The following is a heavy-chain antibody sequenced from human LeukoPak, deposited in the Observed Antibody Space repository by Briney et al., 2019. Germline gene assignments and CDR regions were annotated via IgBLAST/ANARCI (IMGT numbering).Heavy chain of an antibody. CDR2: IGDRGATI. D-gene: IGHD3/OR15-3a*01. CDR3: ARDYRLSIFGLAGSKNAFDV. CDR1: GFTFSDYY. V-gene: IGHV3-11*04. J-gene: IGHJ3*01. Sequence: GGSLRLSCVTSGFTFSDYYMSWIRQAPGKGLEWVSYIGDRGATIYYADSVKGRFTISRDNAKNSLYLQMNSLRAEDTAAYYCARDYRLSIFGLAGSKNAFDVWGQGTMVTVSS.